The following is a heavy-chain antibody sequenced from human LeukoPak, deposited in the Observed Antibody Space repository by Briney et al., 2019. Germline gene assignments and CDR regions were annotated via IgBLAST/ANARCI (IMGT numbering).Heavy chain of an antibody. D-gene: IGHD4/OR15-4a*01. CDR2: IHSDEIRT. Sequence: GGSLRLSCAASGFTFSCYWMHWVRQAPGRGLVWVSRIHSDEIRTNYADSVTGRFTISRDNAKNTVYLQMNSLRNEDTAVYYCARGIYGDPVAFDYWGQGTLVTVSS. CDR3: ARGIYGDPVAFDY. J-gene: IGHJ4*02. CDR1: GFTFSCYW. V-gene: IGHV3-74*01.